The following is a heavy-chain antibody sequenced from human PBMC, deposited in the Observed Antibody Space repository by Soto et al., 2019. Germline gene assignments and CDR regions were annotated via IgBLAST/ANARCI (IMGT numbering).Heavy chain of an antibody. V-gene: IGHV3-15*07. CDR1: GFTFSNAW. CDR3: TTDLRWMNYYDSSGYYYPFDY. D-gene: IGHD3-22*01. Sequence: PGGSLRLSCAASGFTFSNAWMNWVRQAPGKGLEWVGRIKSKTDGGTTDYAAPVKGRFTISRDDSKNTLYLQMNSLKTEDTAAYYCTTDLRWMNYYDSSGYYYPFDYWGQGTLVTVSS. CDR2: IKSKTDGGTT. J-gene: IGHJ4*02.